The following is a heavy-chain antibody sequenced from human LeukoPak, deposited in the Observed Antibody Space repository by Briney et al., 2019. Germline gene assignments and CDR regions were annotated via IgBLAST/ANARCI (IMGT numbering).Heavy chain of an antibody. CDR3: ARWDGGWRKGLEY. CDR1: GSSISSNSYY. V-gene: IGHV4-39*07. D-gene: IGHD6-19*01. Sequence: PSETLSLTCTVFGSSISSNSYYWGWIRQPPGKGLEWIGRIYTSGSTNYNPSLKSRVTMSVDTSKNQFSLKLSSVTAADTAVYYCARWDGGWRKGLEYWGQGTLVTVSS. J-gene: IGHJ4*02. CDR2: IYTSGST.